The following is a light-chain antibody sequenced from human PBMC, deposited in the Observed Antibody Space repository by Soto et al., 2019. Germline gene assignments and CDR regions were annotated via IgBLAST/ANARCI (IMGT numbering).Light chain of an antibody. CDR1: QTISSW. CDR3: QQSYTTPQT. Sequence: DIQMTQSPSTLSGSVGDRVTITCRASQTISSWLAWYQQKPGKAPELLIYAASSLQSGVPSRFSGSGSGTDFTLTISSLQPEDFATYYCQQSYTTPQTFGQRTKVDMK. V-gene: IGKV1-39*01. J-gene: IGKJ1*01. CDR2: AAS.